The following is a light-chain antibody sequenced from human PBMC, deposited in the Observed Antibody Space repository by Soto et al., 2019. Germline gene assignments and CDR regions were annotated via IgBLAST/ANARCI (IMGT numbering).Light chain of an antibody. J-gene: IGLJ2*01. Sequence: QSALTQPASVSGSPGQSITISCTGTSSDVDGYNYVSWYQQHPGKAPKLMIYEVSNRPSGVSNRFSGSKSGNTASLTISGLQAEDEADYYCSSYTSSSHVVFGGGTKLTVL. CDR2: EVS. V-gene: IGLV2-14*01. CDR1: SSDVDGYNY. CDR3: SSYTSSSHVV.